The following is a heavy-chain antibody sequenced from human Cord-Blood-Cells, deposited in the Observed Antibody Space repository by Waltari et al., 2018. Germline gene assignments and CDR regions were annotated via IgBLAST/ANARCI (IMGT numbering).Heavy chain of an antibody. CDR3: ARLHPGGQLVFDAFDI. J-gene: IGHJ3*02. V-gene: IGHV4-39*01. CDR2: IYYRGST. D-gene: IGHD6-6*01. Sequence: QLQLQESGPGLVKPSETLSLTCTVSGGSISSSSYYWGWIRQPPGKGLEWIGSIYYRGSTYYNPSLKSRVTISVDTSKNQFALKRSSVTAADTAVYYCARLHPGGQLVFDAFDIWGQGTMVTVSS. CDR1: GGSISSSSYY.